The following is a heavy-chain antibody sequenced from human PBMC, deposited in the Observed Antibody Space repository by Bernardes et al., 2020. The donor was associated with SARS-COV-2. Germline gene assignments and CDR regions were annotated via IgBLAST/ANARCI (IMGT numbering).Heavy chain of an antibody. CDR2: ISGSGGST. CDR1: GFTFSSYA. J-gene: IGHJ4*02. Sequence: GGSLRLSCAASGFTFSSYAMNWVRQAPGKGLEWVSAISGSGGSTYYADSVRGRFTISRDNSKNTLYLQMNSQRAEDTAVYYCARGPLFRAYGAYPYYFDYWGQGTLITVSS. D-gene: IGHD4-17*01. V-gene: IGHV3-23*01. CDR3: ARGPLFRAYGAYPYYFDY.